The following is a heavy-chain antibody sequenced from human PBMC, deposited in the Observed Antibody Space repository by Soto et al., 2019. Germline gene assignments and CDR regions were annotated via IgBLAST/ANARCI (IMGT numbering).Heavy chain of an antibody. CDR2: ISYDGSNK. CDR1: GFTFSSYA. CDR3: AREVGPSGYGESYYYGMDV. J-gene: IGHJ6*02. Sequence: GGSLRLSCAASGFTFSSYAMHWVRQAPGKGLDWVAVISYDGSNKYYADSVKGRFTISRDNSKNTLYLQMNSLRAEDTAVYYCAREVGPSGYGESYYYGMDVWGQGTTVTVSS. V-gene: IGHV3-30-3*01. D-gene: IGHD5-12*01.